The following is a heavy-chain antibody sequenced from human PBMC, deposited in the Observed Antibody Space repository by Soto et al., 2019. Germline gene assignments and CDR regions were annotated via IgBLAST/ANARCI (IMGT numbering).Heavy chain of an antibody. CDR2: SRNQANGYST. CDR1: GVTRSVNY. CDR3: VRDTYFSDSSSSTRCFDF. D-gene: IGHD3-22*01. V-gene: IGHV3-72*01. Sequence: PEGSLTLTCSVSGVTRSVNYIDWVRQAPGKGQEWVGRSRNQANGYSTIYAASVKGRFTTSRDDSKNLVYLQMESLRTEDTAVYYCVRDTYFSDSSSSTRCFDFWGQGALFTVSP. J-gene: IGHJ4*02.